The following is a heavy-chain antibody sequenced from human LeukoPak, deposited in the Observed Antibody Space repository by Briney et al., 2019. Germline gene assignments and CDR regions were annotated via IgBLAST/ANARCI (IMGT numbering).Heavy chain of an antibody. Sequence: GRSLRLSCAASEFTFSTYAMHWVRQAPGKGLEWVAVISYDGSNKYYADSVKGRFTISRDNSKSTLYLQMNNLRADDTAVYSCVRDRAGYYDSSGPLDYWGQGTLVTVSS. J-gene: IGHJ4*02. CDR3: VRDRAGYYDSSGPLDY. D-gene: IGHD3-22*01. CDR2: ISYDGSNK. V-gene: IGHV3-30-3*01. CDR1: EFTFSTYA.